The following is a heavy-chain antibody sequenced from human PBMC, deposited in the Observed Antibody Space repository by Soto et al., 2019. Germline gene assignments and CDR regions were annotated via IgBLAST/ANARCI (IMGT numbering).Heavy chain of an antibody. CDR2: ISSSSSYI. D-gene: IGHD6-13*01. V-gene: IGHV3-21*01. Sequence: GGSLRLSCAASGFTFSSYSMNWVRQAPGKGLEWVSSISSSSSYIYYADSVKGRFTISRDNAKNSLYLQMNSLRAEDTAVYYCARYPSSDIAAAAFDYGGQGTLVTVSS. J-gene: IGHJ4*02. CDR1: GFTFSSYS. CDR3: ARYPSSDIAAAAFDY.